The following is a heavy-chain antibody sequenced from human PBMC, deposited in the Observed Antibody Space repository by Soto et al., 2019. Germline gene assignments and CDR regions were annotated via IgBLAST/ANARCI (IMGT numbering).Heavy chain of an antibody. CDR3: AKPTAGWDLRLFSSLGV. J-gene: IGHJ6*02. Sequence: QVQLVESGGGVLQPGRSLRLSCAASGFTFSDYGMHWVRQAPGKGLEWVAAISYDGSKKYSADSVKGRLTMSRDNSKNTLYLQMSSLRVEDTAVYYCAKPTAGWDLRLFSSLGVWGQGTTVTVS. V-gene: IGHV3-30*18. CDR1: GFTFSDYG. CDR2: ISYDGSKK. D-gene: IGHD1-26*01.